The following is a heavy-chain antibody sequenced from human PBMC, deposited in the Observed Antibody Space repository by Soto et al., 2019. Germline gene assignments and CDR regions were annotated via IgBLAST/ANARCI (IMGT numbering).Heavy chain of an antibody. Sequence: QVQLVESGGGVVQPGRSLRLSCAASGFTFSSYAMHWVRQAPGKGLEWVAVISYDGSNKYYADSVKGRFTISRDNSKNTLYLQMNSLRAEDTAVYYCASDLSSWGQGTLVTVSS. D-gene: IGHD3-16*02. CDR2: ISYDGSNK. J-gene: IGHJ4*02. CDR3: ASDLSS. V-gene: IGHV3-30-3*01. CDR1: GFTFSSYA.